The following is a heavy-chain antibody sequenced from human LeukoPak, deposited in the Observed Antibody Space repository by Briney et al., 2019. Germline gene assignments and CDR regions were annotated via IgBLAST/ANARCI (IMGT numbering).Heavy chain of an antibody. CDR2: VTESGGSA. CDR1: GFTFSTYV. J-gene: IGHJ4*02. D-gene: IGHD3-22*01. Sequence: AGGSLRLSCVASGFTFSTYVMGWVRQVPGKGLEWVSVVTESGGSAYYADSVKGRFTIFRDNAKNTLYLQMNSLRVEDTAVYYCVRTHSSGYYYFDSWGQGTLVTVSS. V-gene: IGHV3-23*01. CDR3: VRTHSSGYYYFDS.